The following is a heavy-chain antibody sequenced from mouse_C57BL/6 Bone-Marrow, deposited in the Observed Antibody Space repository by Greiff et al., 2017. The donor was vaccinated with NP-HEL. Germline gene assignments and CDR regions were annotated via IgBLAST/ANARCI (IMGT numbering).Heavy chain of an antibody. J-gene: IGHJ4*01. CDR3: AREGLDVHSTSTTVVATSEAMDY. CDR2: IHPNSGST. CDR1: GYTFTSYW. V-gene: IGHV1-64*01. D-gene: IGHD1-1*01. Sequence: VQLQQPGAELVKPGASVKLSCKASGYTFTSYWMHWVKQRPGQGLEWIGMIHPNSGSTNYNEKFKSKATLTVDKSSSTAYMQLSSLTSEDSAVYYCAREGLDVHSTSTTVVATSEAMDYWGQGTSVTVSS.